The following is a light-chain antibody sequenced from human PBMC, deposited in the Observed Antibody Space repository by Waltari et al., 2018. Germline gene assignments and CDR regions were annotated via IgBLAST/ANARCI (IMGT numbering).Light chain of an antibody. Sequence: QSVLTQPPSASGTPGQRVTISCSGSSSNIGSNYVYWYQQLPGTAPKLLIYRNKQRPSGVPDRVSGSKSGTSASRAISGLRSEDEADYYGAAWDDSLSGPVFGGGTKLTVL. V-gene: IGLV1-47*01. J-gene: IGLJ2*01. CDR3: AAWDDSLSGPV. CDR2: RNK. CDR1: SSNIGSNY.